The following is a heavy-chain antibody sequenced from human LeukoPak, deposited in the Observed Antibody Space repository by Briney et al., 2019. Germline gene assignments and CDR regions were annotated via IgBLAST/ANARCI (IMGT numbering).Heavy chain of an antibody. D-gene: IGHD4-23*01. CDR3: VRGAYGGNSLGTFDI. J-gene: IGHJ3*02. CDR2: ISSSGST. V-gene: IGHV4-4*07. Sequence: SETLSLTCTVSGGSISSYYWSWIRQPAGKGLEWIGRISSSGSTNNNPSLKSRVTMSVDTSKNQFSLKLSSVTAADTAVYYCVRGAYGGNSLGTFDIWGQGTMVTVSS. CDR1: GGSISSYY.